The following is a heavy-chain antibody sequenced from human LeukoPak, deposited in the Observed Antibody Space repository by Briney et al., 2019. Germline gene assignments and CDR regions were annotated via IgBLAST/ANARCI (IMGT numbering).Heavy chain of an antibody. J-gene: IGHJ4*02. Sequence: SETLSLTCTVFGGSISSSSYYWGWIRQPPGKGLEWIGSIYYSGSTYYNPSLKSRVTISVDTSKNQFSLKLSSVTAADTAVYYCTRGVGNDYWGQGTLVTVSS. CDR1: GGSISSSSYY. V-gene: IGHV4-39*07. CDR3: TRGVGNDY. CDR2: IYYSGST. D-gene: IGHD1-26*01.